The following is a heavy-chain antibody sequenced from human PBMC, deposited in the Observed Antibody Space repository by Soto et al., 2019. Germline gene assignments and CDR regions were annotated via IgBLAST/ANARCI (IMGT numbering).Heavy chain of an antibody. CDR2: IYHSGST. CDR3: VRGGNWNFDD. V-gene: IGHV4-4*02. J-gene: IGHJ4*02. CDR1: GGSISSNNW. D-gene: IGHD1-1*01. Sequence: QVQLQESGPGLVKPSGTLSLTCAVSGGSISSNNWWTWARQPPGKGLEWIGEIYHSGSTNYNPSLKCRVTISVDKSKNQFSLKLSSLTAADTAVYYCVRGGNWNFDDWGQGTLVTVSS.